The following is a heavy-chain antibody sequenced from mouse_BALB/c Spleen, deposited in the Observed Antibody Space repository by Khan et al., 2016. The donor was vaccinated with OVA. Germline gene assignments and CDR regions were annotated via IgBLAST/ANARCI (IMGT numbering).Heavy chain of an antibody. V-gene: IGHV5-6*01. CDR1: GFTFSSYG. J-gene: IGHJ3*01. CDR2: TTSGGSYT. CDR3: ARLGNS. D-gene: IGHD2-1*01. Sequence: EVQLQESGGDLVKPGGSLKLSCAASGFTFSSYGMSWVRQTPDKRLEWVATTTSGGSYTYYPDSVKGRFTISRGNAKNTLYLQMTSLKSEDTAMYYCARLGNSWGQGTLVTVSA.